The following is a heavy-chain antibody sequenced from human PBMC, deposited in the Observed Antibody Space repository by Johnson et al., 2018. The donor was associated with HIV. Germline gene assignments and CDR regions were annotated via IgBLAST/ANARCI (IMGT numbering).Heavy chain of an antibody. V-gene: IGHV3-30*02. CDR3: AKDISPLYSSSDAFDI. Sequence: QVQLVESGGGVVQPGGSLRLSCPASGFAFSSSGMHWVRQAPGKGLEWVTFIRHDGSNKYYADSVKGRFTISRDNSKNTLYLQMNSLRAEDTALYYCAKDISPLYSSSDAFDIWGQGTMVTVSS. D-gene: IGHD6-6*01. CDR2: IRHDGSNK. CDR1: GFAFSSSG. J-gene: IGHJ3*02.